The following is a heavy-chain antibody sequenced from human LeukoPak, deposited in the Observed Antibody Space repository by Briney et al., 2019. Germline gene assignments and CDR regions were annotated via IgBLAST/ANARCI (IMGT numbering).Heavy chain of an antibody. CDR1: GYTFTGYY. CDR2: INPNSGGT. D-gene: IGHD3-10*01. V-gene: IGHV1-2*02. CDR3: ARGRVTMVRGVIMYYFDY. J-gene: IGHJ4*02. Sequence: GASVKVSCKASGYTFTGYYMHWVRQAPGQGLEWMGWINPNSGGTNYAQKFQGRVTMTRDTSISTAYMELSRLRSDDTAVYYCARGRVTMVRGVIMYYFDYWGQGTLVTVSS.